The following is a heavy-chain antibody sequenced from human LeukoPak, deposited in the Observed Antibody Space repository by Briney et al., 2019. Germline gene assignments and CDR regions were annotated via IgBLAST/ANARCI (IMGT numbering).Heavy chain of an antibody. Sequence: GRSLRLSCAASGFTFSSYSMNWVRQAPGKGLEWVSSISSSSSYIYYADSVKGRFTISRDNAKNSLYLQMNRLRAEDTAGYYCARDPSGYCSGGSCHRSDNWFDPWGQGTLVTVSS. CDR3: ARDPSGYCSGGSCHRSDNWFDP. D-gene: IGHD2-15*01. CDR2: ISSSSSYI. V-gene: IGHV3-21*01. CDR1: GFTFSSYS. J-gene: IGHJ5*02.